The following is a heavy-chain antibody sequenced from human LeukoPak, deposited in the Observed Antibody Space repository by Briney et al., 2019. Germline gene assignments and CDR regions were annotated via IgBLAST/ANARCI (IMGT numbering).Heavy chain of an antibody. Sequence: PRGSLRLSCTASGFTFKSYWMHWVRQAPGKGLEWVSVFYSGGGTDYADSVKGRFTFSRDNSKNTLYLQMNSLRAEDTAVYYCARRGNSSSFFDYWGQGTLVIVSS. CDR3: ARRGNSSSFFDY. V-gene: IGHV3-66*01. J-gene: IGHJ4*02. CDR2: FYSGGGT. D-gene: IGHD6-6*01. CDR1: GFTFKSYW.